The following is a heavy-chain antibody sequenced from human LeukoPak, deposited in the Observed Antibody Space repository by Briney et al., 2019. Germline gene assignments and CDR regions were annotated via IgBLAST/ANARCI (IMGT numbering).Heavy chain of an antibody. CDR3: NTIRPDY. V-gene: IGHV3-74*01. CDR2: IKSDETST. Sequence: PGGSLRLSCAASGFTFSSYWLHWVRQAPGKGLVWVARIKSDETSTDYAASVKGRFTISRDDAKNTLYLQMSSLRAEDTAVYYCNTIRPDYWGQGALVTVSS. CDR1: GFTFSSYW. D-gene: IGHD3-3*01. J-gene: IGHJ4*02.